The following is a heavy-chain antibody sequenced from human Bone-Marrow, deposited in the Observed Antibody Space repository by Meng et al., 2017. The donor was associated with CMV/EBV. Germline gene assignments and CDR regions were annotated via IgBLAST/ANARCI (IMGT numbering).Heavy chain of an antibody. CDR1: GFTFSTYW. CDR2: IKEDGSEE. CDR3: ARREIVVVPAAIVIGAFDI. V-gene: IGHV3-7*03. D-gene: IGHD2-2*02. J-gene: IGHJ3*02. Sequence: GGSLRLSCSASGFTFSTYWMNWVRQAPGKGLEWVASIKEDGSEEYSVDSVKGRFTISRDNAKNSLYLQMNSLRAADTAVYYCARREIVVVPAAIVIGAFDIWGQGTMVTVSS.